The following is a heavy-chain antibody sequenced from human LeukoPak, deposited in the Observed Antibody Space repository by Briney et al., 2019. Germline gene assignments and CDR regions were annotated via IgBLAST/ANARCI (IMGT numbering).Heavy chain of an antibody. V-gene: IGHV1-2*02. D-gene: IGHD2-2*01. J-gene: IGHJ4*02. Sequence: ASVKVSCKASGYTFTCYYMHWVRQAPGQGLEWMGWINPNSGGTNYAQKFQGRVTMTRDTSISTAYMELSRLRSDDTAVYCCARGDVVVPAAIDYWGQGTLATVSS. CDR1: GYTFTCYY. CDR3: ARGDVVVPAAIDY. CDR2: INPNSGGT.